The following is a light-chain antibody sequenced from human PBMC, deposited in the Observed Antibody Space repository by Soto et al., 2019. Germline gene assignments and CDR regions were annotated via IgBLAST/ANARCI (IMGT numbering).Light chain of an antibody. CDR2: GAS. CDR3: QQYNTWPPIT. V-gene: IGKV3-15*01. Sequence: EIVLTQSPATLSLSPGERATLSCRASQSVSNYLAWYQQKPGQAPRLLIYGASIRATGIPARFSGSGSWTEFTLTISSLQSEDFAVYYCQQYNTWPPITFGQGTRLEIK. J-gene: IGKJ5*01. CDR1: QSVSNY.